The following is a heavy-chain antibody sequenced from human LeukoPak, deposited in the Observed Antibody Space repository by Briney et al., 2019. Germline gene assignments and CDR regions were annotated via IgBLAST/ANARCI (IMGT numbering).Heavy chain of an antibody. J-gene: IGHJ3*02. Sequence: ASVKVSCKASGYTFTSYYMHWVRQAPGQRLEWMGWINAGNGNTKYSQEFQGRVTITRDTSASTAYMELSSLRSEDMAVYYCARAYDSSGYFFDDAFDIWGQGTMVTVSS. CDR3: ARAYDSSGYFFDDAFDI. D-gene: IGHD3-22*01. V-gene: IGHV1-3*03. CDR2: INAGNGNT. CDR1: GYTFTSYY.